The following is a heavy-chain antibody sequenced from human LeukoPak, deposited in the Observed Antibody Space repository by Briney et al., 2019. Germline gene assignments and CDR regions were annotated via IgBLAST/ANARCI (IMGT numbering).Heavy chain of an antibody. D-gene: IGHD6-19*01. Sequence: QSGGSLRLSCAASGFTFSSYGMGWVRQAPGKGLEWVSAISGSGGSTYYADSVKGRFAISRDNSKNTLYLQMNSLRVEDTAVYYCANSLRIPVAGIYRGYWGQGTLVTVSS. CDR1: GFTFSSYG. CDR2: ISGSGGST. V-gene: IGHV3-23*01. CDR3: ANSLRIPVAGIYRGY. J-gene: IGHJ4*02.